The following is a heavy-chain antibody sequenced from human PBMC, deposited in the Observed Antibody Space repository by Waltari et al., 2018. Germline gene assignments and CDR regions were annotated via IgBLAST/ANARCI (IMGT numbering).Heavy chain of an antibody. Sequence: EVQLVESGGGLVQPGGSLRLSCAASGFTFSSYEMNWVRQATGKGLEWVSYISSSGSTIYYADSVKGRFTISRDNAKNSLYLQMNSLRAEDTAVYYCARGPLYFTIFGGAMDVWGQGTTVTVSS. J-gene: IGHJ6*02. D-gene: IGHD3-3*01. CDR2: ISSSGSTI. V-gene: IGHV3-48*03. CDR3: ARGPLYFTIFGGAMDV. CDR1: GFTFSSYE.